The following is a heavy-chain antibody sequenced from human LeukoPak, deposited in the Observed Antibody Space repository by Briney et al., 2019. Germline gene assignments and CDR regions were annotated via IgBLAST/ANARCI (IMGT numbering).Heavy chain of an antibody. CDR2: IHYRGST. CDR3: ARRVLGYSYGLHIDY. CDR1: GGSISSYY. J-gene: IGHJ4*02. V-gene: IGHV4-59*01. Sequence: SETLSLTCTVSGGSISSYYWSWIRQSPGEGLEWIGYIHYRGSTNYNPSLKSRVTISVDTSKNQFSLKLSSLTAADTAVYYCARRVLGYSYGLHIDYWGQGTLVTVSS. D-gene: IGHD5-18*01.